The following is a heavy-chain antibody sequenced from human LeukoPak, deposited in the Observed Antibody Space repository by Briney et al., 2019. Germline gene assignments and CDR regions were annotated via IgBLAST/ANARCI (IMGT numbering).Heavy chain of an antibody. V-gene: IGHV3-23*01. CDR1: GFTFSDYY. CDR2: ISATGAGT. D-gene: IGHD5-18*01. J-gene: IGHJ4*02. CDR3: AKRVAASSGTNDY. Sequence: GGSLRLSCAASGFTFSDYYMSWVRQAPGKGLEWVSGISATGAGTYYADSVKGRFTISRDNSKDTLFLQMNSLRAEDTAVYYCAKRVAASSGTNDYWGQGTLVTVSS.